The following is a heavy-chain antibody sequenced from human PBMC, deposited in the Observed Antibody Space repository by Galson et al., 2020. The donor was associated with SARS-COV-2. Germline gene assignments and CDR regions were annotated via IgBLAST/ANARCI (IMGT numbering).Heavy chain of an antibody. CDR3: ARTESYTNYAGY. J-gene: IGHJ4*02. D-gene: IGHD4-4*01. CDR2: ISANSGNT. CDR1: GFTFTNYG. V-gene: IGHV1-18*04. Sequence: ASVKVSCKTSGFTFTNYGINWVRQAPGQGLEWMGWISANSGNTNYEQKLQDRVTMTTDTSTSTAYMELRSLGSDDTAVYFCARTESYTNYAGYWGQGPLVTVSS.